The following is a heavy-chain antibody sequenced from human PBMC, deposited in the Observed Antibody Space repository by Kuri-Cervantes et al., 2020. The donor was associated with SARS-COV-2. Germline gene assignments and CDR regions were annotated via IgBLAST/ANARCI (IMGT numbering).Heavy chain of an antibody. CDR2: IYYSGSA. V-gene: IGHV4-30-4*08. CDR1: GGSLRSGDYY. J-gene: IGHJ5*02. D-gene: IGHD3-22*01. Sequence: SETLSLTCTVSGGSLRSGDYYWTWVRQPPGKGLEWIGNIYYSGSAFYNPSLKSRVTISVDTSKNQFSLRLSSVTAADTAVYYCARHGYGSSHLNNWFDPWGQGTLVTVSS. CDR3: ARHGYGSSHLNNWFDP.